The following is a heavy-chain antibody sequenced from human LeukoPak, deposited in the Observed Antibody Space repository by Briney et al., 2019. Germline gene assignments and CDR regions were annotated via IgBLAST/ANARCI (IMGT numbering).Heavy chain of an antibody. Sequence: PGGSLRLSCAASGFTFSDYYMSWIRQAPGKGLEWVSYISSSGSTTYYADSVKGRFTISRDNAKNSLYLQMNSLRAEDTAVYYCARVDRGYCTNGICYTPHKRFDPWGQGTLVTVSS. CDR1: GFTFSDYY. J-gene: IGHJ5*02. D-gene: IGHD2-8*01. CDR3: ARVDRGYCTNGICYTPHKRFDP. CDR2: ISSSGSTT. V-gene: IGHV3-11*01.